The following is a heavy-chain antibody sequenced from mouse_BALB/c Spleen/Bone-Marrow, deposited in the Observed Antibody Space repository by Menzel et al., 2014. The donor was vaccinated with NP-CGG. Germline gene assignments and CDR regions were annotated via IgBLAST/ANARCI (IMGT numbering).Heavy chain of an antibody. V-gene: IGHV3-6*02. CDR3: ARIPYDGYPSY. CDR2: IRYDGNN. J-gene: IGHJ3*01. CDR1: GYSITSGYY. Sequence: EVKLMESGPGLVKPSQSLSLTCSVTGYSITSGYYWNWIRQFPGNKLEWMGYIRYDGNNNYNPSLKNRISITRDTSKNQFFLKLKSVTTEDTATYYCARIPYDGYPSYWGQGTLVTVSA. D-gene: IGHD2-3*01.